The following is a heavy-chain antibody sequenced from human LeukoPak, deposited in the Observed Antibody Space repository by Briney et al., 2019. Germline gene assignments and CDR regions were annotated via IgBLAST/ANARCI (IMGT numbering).Heavy chain of an antibody. CDR2: ISSSSSYI. V-gene: IGHV3-21*01. D-gene: IGHD3-16*01. CDR3: ARERQVLSGYFDY. J-gene: IGHJ4*02. CDR1: GFTFSDYS. Sequence: GGSLRLSCAASGFTFSDYSMNWVRQAPGRGLEWVSSISSSSSYIYYADSVKGRFTISRDNAKNSLYLQMNSLRAEDTAVYYCARERQVLSGYFDYWGQGTLVTVSS.